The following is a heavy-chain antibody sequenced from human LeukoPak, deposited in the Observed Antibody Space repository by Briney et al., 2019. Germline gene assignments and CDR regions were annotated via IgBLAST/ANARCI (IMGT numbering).Heavy chain of an antibody. CDR3: AKERRYYDFWSGLIDY. J-gene: IGHJ4*02. D-gene: IGHD3-3*01. CDR2: IRYDGSNK. Sequence: GESLRLSCAASEFSFSSYDMQWVRQAPGKGLEWVAFIRYDGSNKYYADSVKGRFTISRDNSKNTLYLQMNSLRAEDTAVYYCAKERRYYDFWSGLIDYWGQGTLVTVSS. CDR1: EFSFSSYD. V-gene: IGHV3-30*02.